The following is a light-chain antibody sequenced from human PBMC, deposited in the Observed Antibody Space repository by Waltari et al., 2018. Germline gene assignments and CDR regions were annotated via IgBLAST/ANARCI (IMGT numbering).Light chain of an antibody. CDR2: DAS. CDR1: QGIASR. V-gene: IGKV1-12*01. Sequence: DIQMTQSPPSVSASLGARVPLTCRASQGIASRLAWYQQKPGKAPKLLIYDASSLHSGVQSRFSGSGSGTDFTLTIRSLQPEDFATYYCQQVNSFPRTFGQGTKVEVK. J-gene: IGKJ1*01. CDR3: QQVNSFPRT.